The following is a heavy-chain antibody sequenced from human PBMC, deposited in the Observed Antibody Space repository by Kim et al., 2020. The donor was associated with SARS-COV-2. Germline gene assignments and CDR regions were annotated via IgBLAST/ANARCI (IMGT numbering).Heavy chain of an antibody. J-gene: IGHJ4*02. CDR2: INHSEST. Sequence: SETLSLTCAVYGGSFSGYYWSWIRQPPGKGLEWIGEINHSESTNYNPSLKSRVTISVETSKNQFSLRLSSVTAADTAVYYCARGRLRHLGITAARLWTDFDYWGQGTLVTVSS. CDR1: GGSFSGYY. V-gene: IGHV4-34*01. CDR3: ARGRLRHLGITAARLWTDFDY. D-gene: IGHD6-13*01.